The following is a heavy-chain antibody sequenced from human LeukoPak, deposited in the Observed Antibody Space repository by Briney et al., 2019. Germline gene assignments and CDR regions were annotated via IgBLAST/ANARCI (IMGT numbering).Heavy chain of an antibody. V-gene: IGHV3-48*03. J-gene: IGHJ4*02. Sequence: GGSLRLSCAASGFTLSRYEMIWVRQAPGKGPEWISYLSNNDNSIRYAESVKGRFTISRDNAENSLYLQMNSLRVEDTAVYFCARQNYYDSTAYYYFDSWGQGTLVAVSS. CDR2: LSNNDNSI. CDR3: ARQNYYDSTAYYYFDS. CDR1: GFTLSRYE. D-gene: IGHD3-22*01.